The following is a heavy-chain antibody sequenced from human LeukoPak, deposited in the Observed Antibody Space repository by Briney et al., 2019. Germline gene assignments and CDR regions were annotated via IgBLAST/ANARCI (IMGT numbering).Heavy chain of an antibody. Sequence: SQTLSLTCSISGDSVSSNSAAWNWIRQSPSRGHEWLGRTYYRSKWYNEYAASVKSRITVKSDTSKNQFSLQLNSVTPEDTAVYYCASTHGPIDHWGQGTLVTVSS. V-gene: IGHV6-1*01. J-gene: IGHJ5*02. D-gene: IGHD2-8*01. CDR1: GDSVSSNSAA. CDR3: ASTHGPIDH. CDR2: TYYRSKWYN.